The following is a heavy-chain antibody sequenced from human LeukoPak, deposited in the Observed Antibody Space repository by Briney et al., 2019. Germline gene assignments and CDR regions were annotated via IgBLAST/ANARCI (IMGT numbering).Heavy chain of an antibody. CDR2: ISSSSSYI. D-gene: IGHD2-2*02. CDR1: GFTFSNYW. CDR3: ARDYCSSTSCYTGIAVAGTGIDY. Sequence: GGSLRLSCAASGFTFSNYWMSWVRQAPGKGLEWVSSISSSSSYIYYADSVKGRFTISRDNAKNSLYLQMNSLRAEDTAVYYCARDYCSSTSCYTGIAVAGTGIDYWGQGTLVTVSS. V-gene: IGHV3-21*01. J-gene: IGHJ4*02.